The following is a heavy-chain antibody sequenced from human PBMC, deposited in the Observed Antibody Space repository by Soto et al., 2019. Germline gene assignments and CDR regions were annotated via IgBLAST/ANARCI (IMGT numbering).Heavy chain of an antibody. CDR1: GYTFSSYG. V-gene: IGHV1-18*01. J-gene: IGHJ4*02. CDR3: ERDFRDSCGGPSCLYFDF. D-gene: IGHD2-21*01. Sequence: QVQLVQSGAEVKEPGASVRVSCTASGYTFSSYGFSWVLQAPGQGLEWVAWISANSGDTNSAQKFQSRVTLTTDTSTSTAYMDLRSLTSDDTAIYYCERDFRDSCGGPSCLYFDFWGQGTLVTVSS. CDR2: ISANSGDT.